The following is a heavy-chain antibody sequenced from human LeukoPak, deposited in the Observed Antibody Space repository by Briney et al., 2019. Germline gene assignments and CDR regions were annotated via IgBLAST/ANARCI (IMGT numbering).Heavy chain of an antibody. CDR2: IFDSRTT. CDR3: SRDAYSYGSGSPGGGYYYYYMAV. CDR1: GGFISSHY. V-gene: IGHV4-59*11. Sequence: SETLSLTCTVSGGFISSHYWSWVRQAPGKGLEWIGYIFDSRTTNYNPSLKSRVTMSVDTSKNQFSLKLSSVTAADTAVYYCSRDAYSYGSGSPGGGYYYYYMAVWGKGTTVIVSS. D-gene: IGHD3-10*01. J-gene: IGHJ6*03.